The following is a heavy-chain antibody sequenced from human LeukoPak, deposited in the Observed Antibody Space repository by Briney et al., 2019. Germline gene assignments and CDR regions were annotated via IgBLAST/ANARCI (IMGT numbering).Heavy chain of an antibody. D-gene: IGHD2-2*02. CDR2: IKQDGSEK. J-gene: IGHJ4*02. CDR1: GFTFSSYW. V-gene: IGHV3-7*01. CDR3: ASIYPFKVPAAIAFDY. Sequence: GGSLRLSCAASGFTFSSYWMSWVRQAPGKGLEWVANIKQDGSEKYYVDSVKGRFTISRDNAKNSLYLQMNSLRAEDTAVYYCASIYPFKVPAAIAFDYWGQGTLVTVSS.